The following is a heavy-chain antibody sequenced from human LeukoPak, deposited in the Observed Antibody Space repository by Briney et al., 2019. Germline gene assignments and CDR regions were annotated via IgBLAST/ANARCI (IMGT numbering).Heavy chain of an antibody. J-gene: IGHJ5*02. Sequence: ASVKVSCKASGYTFTSYAMNWVRQAPGQGLEWMGWINTNTGNPTYAQGFTGRFVFPLDTSVSTAYLQISSLKAEDTAVYYCARAGRGARPFINWSDPWGQGTLVTVSS. CDR2: INTNTGNP. D-gene: IGHD6-6*01. CDR3: ARAGRGARPFINWSDP. V-gene: IGHV7-4-1*02. CDR1: GYTFTSYA.